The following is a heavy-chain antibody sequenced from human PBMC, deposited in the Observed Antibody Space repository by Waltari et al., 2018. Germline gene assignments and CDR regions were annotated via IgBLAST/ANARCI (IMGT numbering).Heavy chain of an antibody. Sequence: QVQLVESGGGVVQPGRSLRLSCAASGFTFSSYAMHWVRQAPGKGLEWVAVISYDGSNKYYADSVKGRFTISRDNSKNTLYLQMNSLRAEDTAVYYCARATELYFDYWGQGTLVTVSS. D-gene: IGHD4-4*01. J-gene: IGHJ4*02. CDR1: GFTFSSYA. V-gene: IGHV3-30-3*01. CDR3: ARATELYFDY. CDR2: ISYDGSNK.